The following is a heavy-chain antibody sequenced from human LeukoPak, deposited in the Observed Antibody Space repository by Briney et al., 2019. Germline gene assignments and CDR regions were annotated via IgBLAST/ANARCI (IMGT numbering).Heavy chain of an antibody. CDR1: GGTFSSYA. V-gene: IGHV1-69*05. Sequence: ASVKVSCKASGGTFSSYAISWVRQAPGQGLEWMGGIIPIFGTANYAQKFQGRVTITTDESTSTAYMELSSLRSEDTAVYYCARSPKWVPAGYYYYYMDVWGKGTTVTVSS. D-gene: IGHD2-2*01. CDR2: IIPIFGTA. CDR3: ARSPKWVPAGYYYYYMDV. J-gene: IGHJ6*03.